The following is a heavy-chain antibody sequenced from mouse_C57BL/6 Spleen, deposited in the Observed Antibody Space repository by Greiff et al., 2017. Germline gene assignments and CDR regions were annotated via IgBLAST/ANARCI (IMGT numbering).Heavy chain of an antibody. J-gene: IGHJ3*01. CDR2: ISSGSSTI. CDR3: ASPIYYGNLFAY. D-gene: IGHD2-1*01. Sequence: EVMLVESGGGLVKPGGSLKLSCAASGFTFSDYGMHWVRQAPEKGLEWVAYISSGSSTIYYADTVKGRFTISRDNAKNTLFLQMTSLRSEDTAMYYCASPIYYGNLFAYWGQGTLVTVSA. CDR1: GFTFSDYG. V-gene: IGHV5-17*01.